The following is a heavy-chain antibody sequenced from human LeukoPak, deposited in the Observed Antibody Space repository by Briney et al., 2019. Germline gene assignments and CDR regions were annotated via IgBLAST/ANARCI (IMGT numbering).Heavy chain of an antibody. CDR1: GFTFSSYS. V-gene: IGHV3-21*01. D-gene: IGHD2-15*01. Sequence: PGGSLRLSCAAPGFTFSSYSMNWVRQAPGKGLEWVSSISSSSSYIYYADSVKGRFTISRDNAKNSLYLQMNSLRAEDTAVYYCARERYIVVVVAVMDVWGKGTTVTVSS. J-gene: IGHJ6*03. CDR2: ISSSSSYI. CDR3: ARERYIVVVVAVMDV.